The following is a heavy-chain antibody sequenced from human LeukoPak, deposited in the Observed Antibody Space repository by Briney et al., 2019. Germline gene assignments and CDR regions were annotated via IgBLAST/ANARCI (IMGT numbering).Heavy chain of an antibody. CDR3: ARTTEAHSWRTRYYDYYMDV. CDR2: IYYSGST. CDR1: GGSISNYY. J-gene: IGHJ6*03. Sequence: KPSETLSLTCIVSGGSISNYYWSWIRQPPGKGLEWIGYIYYSGSTNYNPSLKSRVTISVDTSKNQFSLKLSSVTAADTAVYYCARTTEAHSWRTRYYDYYMDVWGKGTTVTVSS. V-gene: IGHV4-59*01. D-gene: IGHD6-13*01.